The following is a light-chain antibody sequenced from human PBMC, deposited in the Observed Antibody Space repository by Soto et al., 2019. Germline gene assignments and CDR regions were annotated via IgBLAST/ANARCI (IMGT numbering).Light chain of an antibody. CDR2: KAS. CDR3: QHYNSYSEA. J-gene: IGKJ1*01. CDR1: QTISSW. Sequence: DIQMTQSPSTLSGSVGDRVTITCRASQTISSWLAWYQQKPGKAPKLLIYKASTLKSGVPSRFSDSGSGTEFTHTISSLQPDDFATYYCQHYNSYSEAFGQGTKVELK. V-gene: IGKV1-5*03.